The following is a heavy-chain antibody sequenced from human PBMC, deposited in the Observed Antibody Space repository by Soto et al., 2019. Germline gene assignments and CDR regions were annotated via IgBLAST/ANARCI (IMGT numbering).Heavy chain of an antibody. V-gene: IGHV3-23*01. D-gene: IGHD3-22*01. Sequence: GGSLRLSCADSGFRFSSYSMSWVRQTPGKGLEWVAAITATGDRTYYADSVTGRFTISRDNSKKTHYLQMTSLRAEDTAMYYCATMTGYFEYWGQGTPVTVSS. CDR2: ITATGDRT. CDR1: GFRFSSYS. J-gene: IGHJ4*02. CDR3: ATMTGYFEY.